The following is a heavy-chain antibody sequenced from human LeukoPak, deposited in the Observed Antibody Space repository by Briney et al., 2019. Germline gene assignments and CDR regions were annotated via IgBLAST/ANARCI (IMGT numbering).Heavy chain of an antibody. CDR1: GGSISSYY. CDR3: ARDPYSNYFDL. Sequence: SETLSLTCTVSGGSISSYYWSWIRQPPGKGLEWIGYIYYSGSTNYNPSLKSRVTISVDTSKNQFSLKLSSVTAADTAVYYCARDPYSNYFDLWGQGTLVTVSS. D-gene: IGHD1-26*01. J-gene: IGHJ4*02. V-gene: IGHV4-59*01. CDR2: IYYSGST.